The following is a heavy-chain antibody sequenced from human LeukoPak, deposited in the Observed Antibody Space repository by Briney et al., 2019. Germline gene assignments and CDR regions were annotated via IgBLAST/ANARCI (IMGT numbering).Heavy chain of an antibody. J-gene: IGHJ6*02. CDR3: ARDRGAPGYYYYGMGV. Sequence: GGSLRLSCATSGFTFSSYWMSWVRQAPGKGLEWVANIKQDGSEKYYVDSVKGRFTISRDNAKNSLYLQMNSLRAEDTAVYYCARDRGAPGYYYYGMGVWGQGTTVTVSS. D-gene: IGHD3-10*01. V-gene: IGHV3-7*01. CDR2: IKQDGSEK. CDR1: GFTFSSYW.